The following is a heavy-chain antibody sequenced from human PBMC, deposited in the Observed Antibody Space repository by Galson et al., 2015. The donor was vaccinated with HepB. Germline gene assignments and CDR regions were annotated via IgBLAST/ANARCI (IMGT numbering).Heavy chain of an antibody. CDR3: ARDIQVYGDYPWLLYYGMDA. CDR1: GYTFTSYY. J-gene: IGHJ6*02. CDR2: INPSGGST. Sequence: SVKVSCKASGYTFTSYYMHWVRQAPGQGLEWMGIINPSGGSTSYAQKFQGRVTMTRDTSTSTVYMELSSLRSEDTAVYYCARDIQVYGDYPWLLYYGMDAWGQGTTVTVSS. V-gene: IGHV1-46*01. D-gene: IGHD4-17*01.